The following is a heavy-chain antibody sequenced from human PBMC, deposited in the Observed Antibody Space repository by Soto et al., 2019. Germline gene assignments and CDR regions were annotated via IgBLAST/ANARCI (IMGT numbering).Heavy chain of an antibody. CDR3: AREKQWLVLSDAFDI. CDR1: GFTFSSYA. Sequence: QVQLVESGGGVVQPGTSLRLSCAASGFTFSSYAMHWVRQAPGKGLEWVAVISYDGSKRYCADSVEGRFTISRDNSKNPLYLQMNSLSAEDTAVYYCAREKQWLVLSDAFDIWGQGTMVPVSS. D-gene: IGHD6-19*01. J-gene: IGHJ3*02. V-gene: IGHV3-30-3*01. CDR2: ISYDGSKR.